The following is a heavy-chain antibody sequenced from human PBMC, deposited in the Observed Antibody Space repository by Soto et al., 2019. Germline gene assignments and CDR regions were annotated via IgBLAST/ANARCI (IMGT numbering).Heavy chain of an antibody. D-gene: IGHD1-26*01. CDR2: IIPIFGTA. J-gene: IGHJ4*02. Sequence: ASVKVSCKASGGTFSSYAISWVRQAPGQGLEWMGGIIPIFGTANYAQKFQGRVTITADESTSTAYMELSSLRSEDTAVYYCARVASGSLGGNRRYFDYWGQGTLVTVSS. V-gene: IGHV1-69*13. CDR1: GGTFSSYA. CDR3: ARVASGSLGGNRRYFDY.